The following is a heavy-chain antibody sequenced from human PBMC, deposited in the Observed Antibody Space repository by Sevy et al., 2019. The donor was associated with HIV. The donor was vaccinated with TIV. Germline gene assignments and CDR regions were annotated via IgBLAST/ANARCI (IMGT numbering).Heavy chain of an antibody. J-gene: IGHJ6*02. D-gene: IGHD3-10*01. CDR2: ISAYNGNT. CDR1: GYTFTSYG. V-gene: IGHV1-18*01. Sequence: ASVKVSCKASGYTFTSYGISWVRQAPGQGLEWMGWISAYNGNTNNAQKLQGRVTMTTDTSTSTAYMELRSLRSDDTAVYYCARDWYYYGSGSYTRPYYYYGMDVWGQGTTVTVSS. CDR3: ARDWYYYGSGSYTRPYYYYGMDV.